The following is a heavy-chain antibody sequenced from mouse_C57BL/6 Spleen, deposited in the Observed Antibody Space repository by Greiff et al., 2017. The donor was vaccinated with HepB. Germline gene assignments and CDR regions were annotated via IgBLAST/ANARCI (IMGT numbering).Heavy chain of an antibody. CDR3: ARGGPPITTVGYFDV. V-gene: IGHV1-82*01. CDR2: IYPGDGDT. CDR1: GYAFSSSW. J-gene: IGHJ1*03. Sequence: QVQLQQSGPELVKPGASVKISCKASGYAFSSSWMNWVKQRPGKGLEWIGRIYPGDGDTNYNGKFKGKATLTADKSSSTAYMQLSSLTSEDSAVYFCARGGPPITTVGYFDVWGTGTTVTVSS. D-gene: IGHD1-1*01.